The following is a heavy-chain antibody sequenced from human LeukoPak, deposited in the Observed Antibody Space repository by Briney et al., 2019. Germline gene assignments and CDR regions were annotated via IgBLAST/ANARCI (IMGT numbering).Heavy chain of an antibody. CDR2: IIPIFGTA. CDR1: GGTFSSYA. D-gene: IGHD2-2*01. J-gene: IGHJ6*03. CDR3: ASGFLSSIVVVPAEYYYYYMDV. Sequence: RASVTVSCKASGGTFSSYAISWVRQAPGQGLEWMGGIIPIFGTANYAQKFQGRVTITTDESTSTAYMELSSLRSEDTAVYYCASGFLSSIVVVPAEYYYYYMDVWGKGTTVTVSS. V-gene: IGHV1-69*05.